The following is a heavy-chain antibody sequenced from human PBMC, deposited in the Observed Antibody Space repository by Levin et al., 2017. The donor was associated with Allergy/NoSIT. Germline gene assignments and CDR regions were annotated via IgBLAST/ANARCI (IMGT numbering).Heavy chain of an antibody. D-gene: IGHD6-19*01. J-gene: IGHJ4*02. CDR3: AREAVAGTGGGY. Sequence: ESLKISCKASGYTFTTYGISWVRQAPGQGLEWMGWISPYNGDTYYAQSLEDRVTMTADTSTSTVYMELRRLTSDDTALYYCAREAVAGTGGGYWGQGTLVTVSS. CDR1: GYTFTTYG. CDR2: ISPYNGDT. V-gene: IGHV1-18*01.